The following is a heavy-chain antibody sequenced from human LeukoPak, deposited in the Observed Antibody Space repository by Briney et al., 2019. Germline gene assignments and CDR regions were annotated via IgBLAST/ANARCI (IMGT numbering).Heavy chain of an antibody. Sequence: AGSLRLSCAASGFTFSSFGMSWVRQAPGKGLEWVSAISGSGGSTYYADSVNGRFTISRDNSKNTLYLQMNSLRAEDTAVYYCAKDKPPYSSGWYYFDYWGQGALVTVSS. CDR2: ISGSGGST. V-gene: IGHV3-23*01. CDR3: AKDKPPYSSGWYYFDY. CDR1: GFTFSSFG. J-gene: IGHJ4*02. D-gene: IGHD6-19*01.